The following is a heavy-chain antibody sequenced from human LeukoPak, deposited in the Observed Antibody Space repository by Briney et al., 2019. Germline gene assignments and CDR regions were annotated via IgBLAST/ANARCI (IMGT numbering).Heavy chain of an antibody. J-gene: IGHJ4*02. CDR1: GFTFSSYG. Sequence: QAGGPLRLSCAASGFTFSSYGMHWVRQAPGKGLEWVAFIRYDGSNKYYADSVKGRFTISRDNSKNTLYLQMNSLRAEDTAVYYCAKDPDTIPLLENDYWGQGTLVTVSS. CDR3: AKDPDTIPLLENDY. V-gene: IGHV3-30*02. CDR2: IRYDGSNK. D-gene: IGHD3-3*01.